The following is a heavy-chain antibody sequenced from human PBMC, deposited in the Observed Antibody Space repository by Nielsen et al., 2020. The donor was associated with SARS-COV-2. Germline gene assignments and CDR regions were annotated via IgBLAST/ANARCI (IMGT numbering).Heavy chain of an antibody. CDR1: GFTFSDYY. V-gene: IGHV3-11*05. CDR2: ISSSSSYT. J-gene: IGHJ6*02. D-gene: IGHD1-26*01. CDR3: ARASVRWEPLGMDV. Sequence: GESLKISCAASGFTFSDYYMSWIRQAPGKGLEWVSYISSSSSYTNYADSVKDRFTISRDNAKNSLYLQMNSLRAEDTAVYYCARASVRWEPLGMDVWGQGTTVTVSS.